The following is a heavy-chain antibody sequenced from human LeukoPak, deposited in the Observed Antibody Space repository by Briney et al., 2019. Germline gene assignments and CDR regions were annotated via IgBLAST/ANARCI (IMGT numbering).Heavy chain of an antibody. J-gene: IGHJ4*02. CDR2: ISYDGSNK. D-gene: IGHD5-12*01. Sequence: PGGSLRLSCAASGFTFSSYGMHWVRQAPGKGLEWVAVISYDGSNKYYADSVKGRFTISRDNSKNTLYLQMNSLRAEDTAVYYCAKMVATTHYFDYWGQGTLATVSS. V-gene: IGHV3-30*18. CDR1: GFTFSSYG. CDR3: AKMVATTHYFDY.